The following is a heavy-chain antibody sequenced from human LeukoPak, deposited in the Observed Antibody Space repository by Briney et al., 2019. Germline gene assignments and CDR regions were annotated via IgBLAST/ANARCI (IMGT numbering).Heavy chain of an antibody. Sequence: ASVKVSCKASGYTFTSYDISWVRQAPGQGLEWMGWISAYNGNTNYAQRLQGRVTMTTDTSTSTAYMELRSLRSDDTAVYYCARGLNYGGSGYYFDPWGPGTLVTVSS. CDR1: GYTFTSYD. J-gene: IGHJ5*02. CDR2: ISAYNGNT. CDR3: ARGLNYGGSGYYFDP. D-gene: IGHD3-22*01. V-gene: IGHV1-18*01.